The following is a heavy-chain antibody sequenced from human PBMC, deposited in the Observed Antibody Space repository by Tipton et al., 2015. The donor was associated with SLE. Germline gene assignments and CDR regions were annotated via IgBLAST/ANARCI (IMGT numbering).Heavy chain of an antibody. CDR2: IFHNGGT. D-gene: IGHD2-15*01. Sequence: TLSLTCTVSGGSITTHYWSWIRQTPGEGLEWIAYIFHNGGTNQNPSLMNRVVMSADPAKRQLALNLNSVTAADTAVYYCARGPYDCSSGACYFQPFDIWGQGTMVSVSS. J-gene: IGHJ3*02. V-gene: IGHV4-59*11. CDR3: ARGPYDCSSGACYFQPFDI. CDR1: GGSITTHY.